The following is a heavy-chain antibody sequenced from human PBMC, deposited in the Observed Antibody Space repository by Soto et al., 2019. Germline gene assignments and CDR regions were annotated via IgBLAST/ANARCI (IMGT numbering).Heavy chain of an antibody. CDR3: ARDHPHSYGVYYFDY. CDR1: GYTFTNFG. J-gene: IGHJ4*02. D-gene: IGHD5-18*01. CDR2: ISAYNGNT. Sequence: ASVKVSCKTSGYTFTNFGLSWVRQAPGQGLEWMGWISAYNGNTNYAQNFQGRVTMTTDTSTSTAYMELRSLRSDDTAVYYCARDHPHSYGVYYFDYWGQGTPVTVSS. V-gene: IGHV1-18*01.